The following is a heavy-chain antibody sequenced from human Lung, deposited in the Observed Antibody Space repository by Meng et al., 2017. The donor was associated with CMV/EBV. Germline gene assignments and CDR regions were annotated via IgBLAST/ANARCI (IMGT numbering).Heavy chain of an antibody. CDR2: IPHRGSS. J-gene: IGHJ1*01. V-gene: IGHV4-4*02. D-gene: IGHD3-10*01. Sequence: QVALRESGPALLKPSEPRSLTCAVSGDSITNHNWWAWVRQPPGKGLEWIGEIPHRGSSAYNPSLKSRVSMSIDKSKNQFSLKLTSVTAADTAVYHCLRRSGGSVWGQGTLVTVSS. CDR3: LRRSGGSV. CDR1: GDSITNHNW.